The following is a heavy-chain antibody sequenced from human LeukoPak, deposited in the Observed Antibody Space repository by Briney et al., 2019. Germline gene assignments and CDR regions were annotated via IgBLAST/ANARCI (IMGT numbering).Heavy chain of an antibody. J-gene: IGHJ4*02. CDR2: ISYDGRNE. Sequence: PGRSLSLSCTASGFPFSGHAMHWIRQAPGKGPEWLALISYDGRNEYYADSVKGRFTISRDNSKNTVYLQVNSLRPEDTAVYFCAIEEEGELPDFWGQGTQVTVSS. CDR1: GFPFSGHA. V-gene: IGHV3-30*01. CDR3: AIEEEGELPDF. D-gene: IGHD1-26*01.